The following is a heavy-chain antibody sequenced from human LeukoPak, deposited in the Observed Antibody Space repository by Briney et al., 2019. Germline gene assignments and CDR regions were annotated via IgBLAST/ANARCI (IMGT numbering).Heavy chain of an antibody. CDR2: ISYDGSNK. D-gene: IGHD2-15*01. CDR3: ARDGLPTALTALYYFDY. J-gene: IGHJ4*02. Sequence: GRSLRLPCAASGFTFSSYAMHWVRQAPGKGLEWVAVISYDGSNKYYADSVKGRFTISRDNSKNTLYLQMNSLRAEDTAVYYCARDGLPTALTALYYFDYWGQGTLVTVSA. V-gene: IGHV3-30-3*01. CDR1: GFTFSSYA.